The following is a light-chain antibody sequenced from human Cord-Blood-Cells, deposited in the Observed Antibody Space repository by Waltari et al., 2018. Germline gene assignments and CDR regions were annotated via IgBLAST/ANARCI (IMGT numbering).Light chain of an antibody. V-gene: IGLV1-44*01. CDR3: AAWDDSLNGPV. Sequence: QSVLTQPPSASGTPGQRVTIPCSGSSSNIGGNTVNWYQQLPGTAPKLLIYSNNQRPSGVPDRFSGSKSGTSASLAISGLQSEDEADYYCAAWDDSLNGPVFGGGTKLTVL. CDR2: SNN. J-gene: IGLJ3*02. CDR1: SSNIGGNT.